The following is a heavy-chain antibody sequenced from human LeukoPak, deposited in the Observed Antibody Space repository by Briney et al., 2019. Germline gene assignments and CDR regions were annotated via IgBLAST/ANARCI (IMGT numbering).Heavy chain of an antibody. CDR3: ARAMVRGVILVPPFDY. D-gene: IGHD3-10*01. CDR1: GGAFNNYA. J-gene: IGHJ4*02. CDR2: ISAYNGNT. Sequence: ASVKVSCKASGGAFNNYAISWVRQAPGQGLEWMGWISAYNGNTNYAQKLQGRVTMTTDTSTSTAYMELRSLRSDDTAVYYCARAMVRGVILVPPFDYWGQGTLVTVSS. V-gene: IGHV1-18*01.